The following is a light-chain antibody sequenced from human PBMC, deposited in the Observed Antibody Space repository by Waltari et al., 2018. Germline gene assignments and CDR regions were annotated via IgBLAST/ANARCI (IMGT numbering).Light chain of an antibody. Sequence: QSALTQPASVSGSPGQSITISCTGTSSDVGCYHYVHWYQQQSGKAPKLMIYDISNRPSGISNRFSGSKSGNTASLTISGLQAEDEADYYCSSYTSTSTWVFGGGTKLTVL. J-gene: IGLJ3*02. V-gene: IGLV2-14*03. CDR3: SSYTSTSTWV. CDR1: SSDVGCYHY. CDR2: DIS.